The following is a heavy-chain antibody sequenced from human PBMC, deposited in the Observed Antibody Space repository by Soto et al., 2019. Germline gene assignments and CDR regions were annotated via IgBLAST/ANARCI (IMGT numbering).Heavy chain of an antibody. Sequence: PGGSLRLSCAASGFTFSTYSMNWVRQAPGKGLEWVSSISSSSSYIYYADSVKGRFAVSRDNAKNSLYLQMDSLRAEDTAVYYCATWDSNWFDPWGQGTLVTVSS. J-gene: IGHJ5*01. V-gene: IGHV3-21*01. CDR3: ATWDSNWFDP. D-gene: IGHD1-26*01. CDR1: GFTFSTYS. CDR2: ISSSSSYI.